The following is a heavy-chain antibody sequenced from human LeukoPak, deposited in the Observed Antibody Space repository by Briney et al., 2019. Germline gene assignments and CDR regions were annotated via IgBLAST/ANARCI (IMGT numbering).Heavy chain of an antibody. Sequence: GGSLGLSCAASGFTFSNYAMSLVRQAPGKGLEWVSVIRSRGGITNHADSVKSRFTISRDNSKNTLYPPMNNLRAEDTAVYYCAKVRDYFYYGLDVWGEGTTVTVSS. CDR1: GFTFSNYA. J-gene: IGHJ6*01. V-gene: IGHV3-23*01. CDR3: AKVRDYFYYGLDV. CDR2: IRSRGGIT.